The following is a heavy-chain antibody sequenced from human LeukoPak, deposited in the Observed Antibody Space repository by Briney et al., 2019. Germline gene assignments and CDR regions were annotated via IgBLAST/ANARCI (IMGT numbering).Heavy chain of an antibody. CDR1: GFSLSTSGVG. CDR2: IYWDDDK. CDR3: ARTYSSGPKGYFDY. J-gene: IGHJ4*02. Sequence: SGPTLVNPTQTLTLTCTFSGFSLSTSGVGVGWIRQPPGKALEWLALIYWDDDKRYSPSLKSRLTITKDTSKNQVVLTMTNMDPVDTATYYCARTYSSGPKGYFDYWGQGTLVTVSS. D-gene: IGHD6-19*01. V-gene: IGHV2-5*02.